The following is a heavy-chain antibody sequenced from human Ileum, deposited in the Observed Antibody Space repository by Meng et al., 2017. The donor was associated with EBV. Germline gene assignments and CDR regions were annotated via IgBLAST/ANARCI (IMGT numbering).Heavy chain of an antibody. CDR2: IWYDGSNK. J-gene: IGHJ4*02. CDR3: ARDDCNSGYCLTY. V-gene: IGHV3-33*01. CDR1: GFTFSNYG. D-gene: IGHD2-21*02. Sequence: QVHLVESGGGVVQPGRSLRLSCAASGFTFSNYGFHWVRQAPGKGLEWVALIWYDGSNKYYADSVKGRYTVSRDNSETTLYLQMDSLRAEDTAMYYCARDDCNSGYCLTYWGQGTLVTVSS.